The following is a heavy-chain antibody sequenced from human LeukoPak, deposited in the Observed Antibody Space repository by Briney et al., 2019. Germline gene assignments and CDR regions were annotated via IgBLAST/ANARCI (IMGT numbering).Heavy chain of an antibody. V-gene: IGHV3-7*01. CDR1: GFTFSSYW. CDR2: IKQDGSEK. CDR3: ARDFFPIADSTWYEIGY. D-gene: IGHD2-21*01. Sequence: GGSLRLSCAASGFTFSSYWMSWVRQAPGKGLEWVANIKQDGSEKYYVDSVKGRFTISRDNSENTLYLQMHSLKTEDTAVYYCARDFFPIADSTWYEIGYWGQGTRVIVSS. J-gene: IGHJ4*02.